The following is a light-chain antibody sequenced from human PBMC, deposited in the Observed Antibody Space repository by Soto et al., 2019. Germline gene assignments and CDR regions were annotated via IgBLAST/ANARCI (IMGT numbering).Light chain of an antibody. J-gene: IGLJ2*01. CDR1: SSDVGGYDS. V-gene: IGLV2-8*01. Sequence: QSALTQPPSASGSPGQSVTISCTGSSSDVGGYDSVAWYQQHPGKAPKLIIFEVTKRPSGVPDRFSGSKSGNTASLTVSGLQAEDEADYYCSSSSYVGSNVLFGGGTKLTVL. CDR3: SSYVGSNVL. CDR2: EVT.